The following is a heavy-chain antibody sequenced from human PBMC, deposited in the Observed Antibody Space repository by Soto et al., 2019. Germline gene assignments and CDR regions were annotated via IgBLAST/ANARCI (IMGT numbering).Heavy chain of an antibody. CDR2: INPSGDRT. V-gene: IGHV1-46*01. Sequence: ASVKVSCKASGFSFRDYFMHRVRQAPGQGLEWMGIINPSGDRTDYAQKFQGRVTITRDTSTSTVYMDLSSLRYEDTAVYYCVRDNSQKYGTPAASSWFHPWGQGTPVTVSS. J-gene: IGHJ5*02. CDR1: GFSFRDYF. CDR3: VRDNSQKYGTPAASSWFHP. D-gene: IGHD2-15*01.